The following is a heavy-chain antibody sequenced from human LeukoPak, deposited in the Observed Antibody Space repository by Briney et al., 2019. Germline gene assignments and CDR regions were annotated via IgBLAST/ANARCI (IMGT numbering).Heavy chain of an antibody. Sequence: GGSLRLSCVAPELTFSSYGMSWVRQAPGKGLGWVSDISGSGATTDYADSVKGRFTISRDNSRKTLYLQMNSLRAEDTAVYYCAKNLLGSYGPPDFYYWGQGILVTVSS. CDR1: ELTFSSYG. V-gene: IGHV3-23*01. CDR2: ISGSGATT. CDR3: AKNLLGSYGPPDFYY. J-gene: IGHJ4*02. D-gene: IGHD5-18*01.